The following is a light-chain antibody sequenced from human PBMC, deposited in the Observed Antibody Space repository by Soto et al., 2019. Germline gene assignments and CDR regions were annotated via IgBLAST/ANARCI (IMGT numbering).Light chain of an antibody. CDR1: SSDIGGYDY. CDR3: TSYTSSSTHV. Sequence: QSVLTQPDSVSGSPGQSITISCTGTSSDIGGYDYVSWYQHHPGKAPKFIIYGVTNRPSGVSHRFSGSKSANTASLTISGLQAEDEADYYCTSYTSSSTHVFGTGTKLTVL. J-gene: IGLJ1*01. V-gene: IGLV2-14*01. CDR2: GVT.